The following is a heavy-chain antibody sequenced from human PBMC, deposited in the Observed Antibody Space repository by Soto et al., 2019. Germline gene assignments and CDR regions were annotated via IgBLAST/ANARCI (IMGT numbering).Heavy chain of an antibody. D-gene: IGHD1-20*01. J-gene: IGHJ6*01. CDR1: RYTFTDYY. CDR2: INPNSGGT. V-gene: IGHV1-2*02. CDR3: ARPLRGITHGMDV. Sequence: QVQLVQSGAEVKRPGASVKVSCKSSRYTFTDYYIHWVRLAPGQGLEWMGWINPNSGGTKFAQKFQGRLTMTRDTFTRTAYMELSRLTSDDTAVDYGARPLRGITHGMDVW.